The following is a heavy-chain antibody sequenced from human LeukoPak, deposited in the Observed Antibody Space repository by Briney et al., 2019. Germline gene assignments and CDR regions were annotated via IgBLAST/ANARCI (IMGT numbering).Heavy chain of an antibody. D-gene: IGHD5-24*01. CDR2: ITHSGST. CDR3: ARLRAHAYNYGFDY. J-gene: IGHJ4*02. V-gene: IGHV4-39*07. CDR1: GGSISSSQYY. Sequence: SETLSLTCTVSGGSISSSQYYWSWIRQPPGKGLEWIGEITHSGSTTYNPSLKSRFTISVDTSKNQFSLKLSSVTAADTAVYFCARLRAHAYNYGFDYWGQGALVTVSS.